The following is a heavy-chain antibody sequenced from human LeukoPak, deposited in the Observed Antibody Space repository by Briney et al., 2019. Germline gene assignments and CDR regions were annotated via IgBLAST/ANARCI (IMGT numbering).Heavy chain of an antibody. V-gene: IGHV2-5*01. CDR1: GFSLSTSGVG. D-gene: IGHD5-18*01. CDR3: ARRSGYSYALGGGDAFDI. Sequence: SGPTLVKPTQTLTLTCTFSGFSLSTSGVGVGWIRQPPGKALEWLALIYWNDDQRYSPSLKSRLTITKDTSKNQVVLTMTNIDPVDTATYYCARRSGYSYALGGGDAFDIWGQGTMVTVSS. J-gene: IGHJ3*02. CDR2: IYWNDDQ.